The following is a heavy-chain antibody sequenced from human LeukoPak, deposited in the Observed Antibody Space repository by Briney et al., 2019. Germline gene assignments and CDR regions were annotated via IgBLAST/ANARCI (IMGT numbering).Heavy chain of an antibody. CDR2: IYYSGST. D-gene: IGHD3-22*01. V-gene: IGHV4-39*07. Sequence: NPSETLSLTCTVSGGSISSSSYYWGWIRQPPGKGLEWIGSIYYSGSTYYNPSLKSRVTISVDTSKNRFSLKLSSVTAADTAVYYCAREGGYYYDSSDAFDIWGQGTMVTVSS. CDR1: GGSISSSSYY. CDR3: AREGGYYYDSSDAFDI. J-gene: IGHJ3*02.